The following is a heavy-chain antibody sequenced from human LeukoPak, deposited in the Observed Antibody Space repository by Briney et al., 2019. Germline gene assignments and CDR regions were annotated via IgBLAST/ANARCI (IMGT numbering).Heavy chain of an antibody. CDR1: GFTFSVYS. J-gene: IGHJ4*02. V-gene: IGHV3-7*04. CDR3: VRGSSSN. Sequence: GGSLRLSCAASGFTFSVYSMNWVRQAPEKGLEWVANISPDGRDIQCLDSVRDRFTVSRDNARNSLYLEMNRLRVEDTAIYYCVRGSSSNWGQGTLVTVSS. CDR2: ISPDGRDI. D-gene: IGHD2-2*01.